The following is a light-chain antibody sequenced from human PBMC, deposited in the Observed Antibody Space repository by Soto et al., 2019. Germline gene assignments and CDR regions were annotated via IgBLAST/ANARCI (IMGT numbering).Light chain of an antibody. V-gene: IGKV1-5*01. CDR1: QTISNW. CDR3: QQYNSYAFT. J-gene: IGKJ3*01. CDR2: DAA. Sequence: QMTQSPSTLSASVGGRVTITFRASQTISNWLAWYQQKPGKAPKLLIYDAAKFESGVPSRFSGSGSGPEFTLTISSLQPDDIGTYYCQQYNSYAFTFGPGTKVDIK.